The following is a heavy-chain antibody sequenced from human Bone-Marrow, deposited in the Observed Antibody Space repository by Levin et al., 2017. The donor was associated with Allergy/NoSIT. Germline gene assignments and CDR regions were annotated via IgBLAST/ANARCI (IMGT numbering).Heavy chain of an antibody. D-gene: IGHD1-26*01. CDR1: GYTFSDCY. CDR3: ARDMAGGTYSYYQYMDV. CDR2: INPKNGDT. J-gene: IGHJ6*03. V-gene: IGHV1-2*02. Sequence: GESLKISRQTSGYTFSDCYVQWVRQAPGQGPEWIGWINPKNGDTKYAQKFQGRVTVTRETSPKTVYMQMSGLRSDDTAVYYCARDMAGGTYSYYQYMDVWGKGATVTVSS.